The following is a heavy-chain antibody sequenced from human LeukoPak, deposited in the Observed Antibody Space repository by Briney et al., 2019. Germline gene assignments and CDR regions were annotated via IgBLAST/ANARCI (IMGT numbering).Heavy chain of an antibody. J-gene: IGHJ5*02. CDR2: IYHSGSP. CDR1: GYSISSGYY. V-gene: IGHV4-38-2*02. D-gene: IGHD6-13*01. Sequence: PSETLSLTCTVSGYSISSGYYWGWIRQPPGKGLEWIGSIYHSGSPYYNPSLKSRVTISVDTSKNQFSLKLSSVTAADTAVYYCARDNRYSSSWRWRANWFDPWGQGTLVTVSS. CDR3: ARDNRYSSSWRWRANWFDP.